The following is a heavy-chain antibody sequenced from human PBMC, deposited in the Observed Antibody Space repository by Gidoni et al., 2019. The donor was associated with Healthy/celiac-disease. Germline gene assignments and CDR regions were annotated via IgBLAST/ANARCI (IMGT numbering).Heavy chain of an antibody. D-gene: IGHD6-13*01. CDR1: GFTFSSYW. CDR2: IKQDGSEK. Sequence: EVQLLESGGVLVQPVWSLILSCAASGFTFSSYWMSWVRQAQGKGREWVDKIKQDGSEKYYVDSVKGRFNISRDNAKNSLYLQMNSLRAEDTAVYYCARLDPEGFLVWDYWGQGTLVTVSS. V-gene: IGHV3-7*03. J-gene: IGHJ4*02. CDR3: ARLDPEGFLVWDY.